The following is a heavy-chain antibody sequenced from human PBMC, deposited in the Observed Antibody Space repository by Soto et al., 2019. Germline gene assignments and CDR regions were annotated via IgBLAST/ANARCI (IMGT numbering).Heavy chain of an antibody. J-gene: IGHJ1*01. V-gene: IGHV1-2*02. Sequence: ASVKVSCKPSGYTFTDYYMHWVRQAPGQSPEWVAWINPKTGGTNSAQKFQGRVTVTRDTSIGTAYMELSRLRFDDTAVYYCARDWGTFTLAVTGPWGQGTLVTVSS. D-gene: IGHD6-19*01. CDR2: INPKTGGT. CDR3: ARDWGTFTLAVTGP. CDR1: GYTFTDYY.